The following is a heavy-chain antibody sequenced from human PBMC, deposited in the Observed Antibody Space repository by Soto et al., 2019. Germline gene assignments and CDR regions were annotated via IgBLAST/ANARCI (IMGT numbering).Heavy chain of an antibody. J-gene: IGHJ4*02. Sequence: GGSLRLSCAASGFTFSSYGMHWVRQAPAKGLEWVAVISYDGSNKYYADSVKGRFTISRDNSKNTLYLQMNSLRAEDTAVYYCAKTSYYDILTGPLDYWGQGTLVTVSS. CDR2: ISYDGSNK. CDR3: AKTSYYDILTGPLDY. V-gene: IGHV3-30*18. D-gene: IGHD3-9*01. CDR1: GFTFSSYG.